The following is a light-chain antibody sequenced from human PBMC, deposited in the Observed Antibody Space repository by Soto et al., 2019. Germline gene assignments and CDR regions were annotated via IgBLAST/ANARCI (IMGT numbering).Light chain of an antibody. CDR1: SSDVGGYNY. J-gene: IGLJ1*01. CDR2: EVS. CDR3: SSYAGSNNPFV. Sequence: ALTQPPSASGSPGQSVTISCTGTSSDVGGYNYVSWYQQHPGKAPKLMIYEVSKRPSGVPDRFSGSKSGNTASLTVSGLQAEEEADYYCSSYAGSNNPFVFGTGTKVTVL. V-gene: IGLV2-8*01.